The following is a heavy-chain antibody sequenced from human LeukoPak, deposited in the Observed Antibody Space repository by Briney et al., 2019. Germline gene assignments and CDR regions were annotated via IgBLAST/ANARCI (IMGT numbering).Heavy chain of an antibody. V-gene: IGHV1-2*02. Sequence: ASVKVSCKASGYTFTGYYMHWVRQAPGQGLEWMGWINPNSGGTNYAQKFQGRVTMTRDTSISTAYMELSRLRSDDTAVYYCARYHYGDYYGLPDYWGQGTLVTVSS. D-gene: IGHD4-17*01. J-gene: IGHJ4*02. CDR3: ARYHYGDYYGLPDY. CDR2: INPNSGGT. CDR1: GYTFTGYY.